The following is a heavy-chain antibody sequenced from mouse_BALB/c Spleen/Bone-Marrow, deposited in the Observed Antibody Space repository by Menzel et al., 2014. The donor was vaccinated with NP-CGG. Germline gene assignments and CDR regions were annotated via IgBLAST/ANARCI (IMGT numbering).Heavy chain of an antibody. D-gene: IGHD1-1*01. J-gene: IGHJ2*01. CDR1: GYAFSSYW. CDR3: ARMGDYSYYFDY. V-gene: IGHV1-80*01. Sequence: VQLQQSGAELVRPGSSVKISCKASGYAFSSYWMNWVKQRPGQGLEWIGQIYPGDGDTNHNGKFKGKATLTADKSSSTAYIQLSSLTSEDSAVYFCARMGDYSYYFDYWGQGTTLTVSS. CDR2: IYPGDGDT.